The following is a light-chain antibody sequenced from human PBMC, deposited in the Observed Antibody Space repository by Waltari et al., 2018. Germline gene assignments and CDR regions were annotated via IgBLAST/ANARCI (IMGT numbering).Light chain of an antibody. CDR2: DVN. J-gene: IGLJ2*01. CDR1: SSDVGGDDS. V-gene: IGLV2-14*03. Sequence: QSALTQPASVSGSPGQSITISCTGSSSDVGGDDSVSWYEDHPGQAPKVIIYDVNKRRSGVSDRFSGSKSGNTASLTISGLQAEDEATFYCSSQSTKNGVIFGGGTKVTVL. CDR3: SSQSTKNGVI.